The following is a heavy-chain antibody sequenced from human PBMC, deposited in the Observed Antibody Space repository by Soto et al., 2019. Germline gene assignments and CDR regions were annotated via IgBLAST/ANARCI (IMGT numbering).Heavy chain of an antibody. CDR2: FYYRGST. CDR1: GGSISSYY. J-gene: IGHJ3*02. Sequence: QVQLQESGPGLVKPSETLSLTCTVSGGSISSYYWSWIWHPPGKGLEWIGYFYYRGSTNYKSSLKSRATISGDTAKNQVSLKLTSVTAADTAVYYCARLGGAARPLSAFDIWGQGTMVTVSS. D-gene: IGHD6-6*01. CDR3: ARLGGAARPLSAFDI. V-gene: IGHV4-59*01.